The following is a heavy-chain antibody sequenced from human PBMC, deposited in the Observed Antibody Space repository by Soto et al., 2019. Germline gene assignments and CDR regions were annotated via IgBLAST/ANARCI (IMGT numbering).Heavy chain of an antibody. V-gene: IGHV1-18*01. CDR3: ARDRYCSSTSCSHRGWFDP. D-gene: IGHD2-2*01. J-gene: IGHJ5*02. Sequence: GASVKVSCKASGYTFTSYGISWVRQAPGQGLEWMGWISAYNGNTNYAQKLQGRVTMTTDTSTSTAYMELRSLRSDDTAVYYCARDRYCSSTSCSHRGWFDPWGQGTLVTVSS. CDR1: GYTFTSYG. CDR2: ISAYNGNT.